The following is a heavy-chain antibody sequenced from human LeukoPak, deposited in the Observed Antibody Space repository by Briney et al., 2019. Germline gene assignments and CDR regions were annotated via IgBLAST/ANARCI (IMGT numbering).Heavy chain of an antibody. Sequence: SETLSLTCAVYGGSFSGYYWSWIRQPPGKGLEWIGEINHSGSTNYNPSLKSRVTISVDTSKNQFSLKLSSVTAADTAVYYCARGVSGNYSRGWLDYWGQGTLVTVSS. CDR2: INHSGST. CDR1: GGSFSGYY. J-gene: IGHJ4*02. D-gene: IGHD6-19*01. V-gene: IGHV4-34*01. CDR3: ARGVSGNYSRGWLDY.